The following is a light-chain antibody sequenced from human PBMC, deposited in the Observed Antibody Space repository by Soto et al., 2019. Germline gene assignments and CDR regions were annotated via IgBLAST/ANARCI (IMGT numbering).Light chain of an antibody. V-gene: IGKV3-15*01. CDR3: QQYGSSPRT. J-gene: IGKJ5*01. CDR2: GAS. Sequence: IVMTQSPATLSVSPGERATLSCRASQSVSSNLAWYQQKSGQAPRLVIYGASTRATGIPARFSGSGSGTEFTLTISSLQSEDFAVYYCQQYGSSPRTFGQGTRLEI. CDR1: QSVSSN.